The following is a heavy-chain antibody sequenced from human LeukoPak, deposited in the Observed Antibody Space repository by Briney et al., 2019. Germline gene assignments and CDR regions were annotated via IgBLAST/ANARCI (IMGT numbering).Heavy chain of an antibody. Sequence: PLETPCLTRTVSGGSISSGGYYWSWVRQHPGKGLEWIGYIYHRGSTYDNPLIRSRVTIPVDTSKNQFSLEPSSVTAADTAVYYCASTNFMVRGSQMPYFDYWGQGTL. J-gene: IGHJ4*02. CDR2: IYHRGST. CDR1: GGSISSGGYY. V-gene: IGHV4-31*03. CDR3: ASTNFMVRGSQMPYFDY. D-gene: IGHD3-10*01.